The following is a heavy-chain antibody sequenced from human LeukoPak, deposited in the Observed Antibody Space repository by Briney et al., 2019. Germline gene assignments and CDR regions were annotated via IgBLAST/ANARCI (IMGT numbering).Heavy chain of an antibody. CDR1: GGSISSYY. D-gene: IGHD6-13*01. V-gene: IGHV4-59*01. Sequence: KPSETLSLTCTVSGGSISSYYWSWIRQPPGKGLEWIGYIYYSGSTNYNPSLKSRVTTSVDTSKNQFSLKLSSVTAADTAVYYCARSWPIAAGTHGGWFDPWGQGTLVTVSS. CDR2: IYYSGST. J-gene: IGHJ5*02. CDR3: ARSWPIAAGTHGGWFDP.